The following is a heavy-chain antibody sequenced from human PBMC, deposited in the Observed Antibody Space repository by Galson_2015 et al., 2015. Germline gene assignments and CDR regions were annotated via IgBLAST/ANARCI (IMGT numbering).Heavy chain of an antibody. CDR1: GFTFTSYG. Sequence: SLRLSCAASGFTFTSYGMHWVRQAPGRGLEWVAVISSDGSHKYYADSVKGRFTISRDNSKNTLFLQINSLRAEDTAVFYCAKGDILGYCSGGGCYSRLSPDFDYWGQGTLVTVSS. J-gene: IGHJ4*02. CDR2: ISSDGSHK. V-gene: IGHV3-30*18. D-gene: IGHD2-15*01. CDR3: AKGDILGYCSGGGCYSRLSPDFDY.